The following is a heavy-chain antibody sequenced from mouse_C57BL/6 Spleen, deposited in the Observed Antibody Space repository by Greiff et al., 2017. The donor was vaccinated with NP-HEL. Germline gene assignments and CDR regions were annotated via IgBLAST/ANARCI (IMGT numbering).Heavy chain of an antibody. CDR1: GFNITNTY. V-gene: IGHV14-3*01. J-gene: IGHJ2*01. CDR3: ARGSFDY. D-gene: IGHD1-1*01. Sequence: EVQLQQSVAELVRPGASVKLSCTASGFNITNTYMNWVKQRTEQGLEWMGRIDPANGNTKYAPKFQGKATRTADTSSNTAYRQLSSLTAEDTAIYYCARGSFDYWGQGTTLTVAS. CDR2: IDPANGNT.